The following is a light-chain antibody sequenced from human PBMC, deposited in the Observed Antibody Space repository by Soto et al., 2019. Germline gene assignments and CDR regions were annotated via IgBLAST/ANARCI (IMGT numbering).Light chain of an antibody. V-gene: IGKV3-20*01. CDR2: GAS. Sequence: EIVLTQSPGTLSLSPGERATLSCRASQSVSSSYLAWYQQKPGQAPRLLIYGASGRATGIPDRFSGSGSGTDFTHTISRLEPEDFAVYYCQQYGSSPWTFGQGTKVEIK. CDR3: QQYGSSPWT. CDR1: QSVSSSY. J-gene: IGKJ1*01.